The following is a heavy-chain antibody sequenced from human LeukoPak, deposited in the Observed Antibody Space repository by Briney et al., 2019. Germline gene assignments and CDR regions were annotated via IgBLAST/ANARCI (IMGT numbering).Heavy chain of an antibody. D-gene: IGHD3-3*01. J-gene: IGHJ5*02. CDR1: GGSFSGHY. Sequence: PSETLSLTCAVYGGSFSGHYWSWIRQPPGKGLEWIGEINHSGSTNYNPSLKSRVTISVDTSKNQFSLKLSSVTAADTAVYYCARGPSGYFWFNWFDPWGQGTLVTVSS. V-gene: IGHV4-34*01. CDR2: INHSGST. CDR3: ARGPSGYFWFNWFDP.